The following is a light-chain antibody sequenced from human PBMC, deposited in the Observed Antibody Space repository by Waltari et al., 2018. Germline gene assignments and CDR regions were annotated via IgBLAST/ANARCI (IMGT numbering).Light chain of an antibody. J-gene: IGLJ3*02. CDR2: VVS. Sequence: QSALTQPASVSGSPGQSITIPCTGTSSDVGGYNYLSGYQQHPGKTPKLMIYVVSKRPSGVSNRCSGSKSGNTASLTISGLQAEDEADYYCSSYTSSSTLVFGGGTKLTVL. V-gene: IGLV2-14*01. CDR1: SSDVGGYNY. CDR3: SSYTSSSTLV.